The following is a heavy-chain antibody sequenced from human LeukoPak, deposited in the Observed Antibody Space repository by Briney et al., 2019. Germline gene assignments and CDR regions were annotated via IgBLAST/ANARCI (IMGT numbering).Heavy chain of an antibody. V-gene: IGHV4-39*01. CDR3: ARRAYSAAYWKHFDY. Sequence: PSETLSLTCTVSGGSISSYYWGWIRQAPGKGLEWIGSIYYHENTYYNSSLKSRVTISVDTSKNQFSLKLNPVTAADTAVYFCARRAYSAAYWKHFDYWGQGTLVTVSS. CDR2: IYYHENT. D-gene: IGHD1-1*01. J-gene: IGHJ4*02. CDR1: GGSISSYY.